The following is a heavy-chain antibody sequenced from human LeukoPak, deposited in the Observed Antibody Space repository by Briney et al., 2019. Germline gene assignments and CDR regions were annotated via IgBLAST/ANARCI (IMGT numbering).Heavy chain of an antibody. D-gene: IGHD3-22*01. CDR1: DGSFSGYY. J-gene: IGHJ3*02. CDR2: INHSGST. Sequence: SETLSLTCAVYDGSFSGYYWSWIRQPPGKGLEWIGEINHSGSTNYNPSLKSRVTISVDTSKNQFSLKLSSVTAADTAVYYCARRRSQTYYYDSSGLGRSAFDIWGQGTMVTVSS. CDR3: ARRRSQTYYYDSSGLGRSAFDI. V-gene: IGHV4-34*01.